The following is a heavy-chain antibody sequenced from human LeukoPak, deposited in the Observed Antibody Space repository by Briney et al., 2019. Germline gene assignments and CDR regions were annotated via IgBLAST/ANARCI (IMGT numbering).Heavy chain of an antibody. J-gene: IGHJ6*02. CDR2: IRSKANSYAT. Sequence: GGSLRLSCAASGFTFSGSAMHWVRQASGKGLEWVGRIRSKANSYATAYAASVKGMFTISRDDSKNTAYLQMNSLKTEDTAVYYCTRQNSVMDYYYYGMDVWGQGTTVTVSS. CDR1: GFTFSGSA. CDR3: TRQNSVMDYYYYGMDV. D-gene: IGHD2-21*01. V-gene: IGHV3-73*01.